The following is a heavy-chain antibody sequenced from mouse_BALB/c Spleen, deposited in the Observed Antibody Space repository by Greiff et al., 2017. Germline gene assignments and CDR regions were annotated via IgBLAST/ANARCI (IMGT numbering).Heavy chain of an antibody. V-gene: IGHV1-7*01. CDR1: GYTFTSYW. D-gene: IGHD2-1*01. Sequence: VQLQESGADLAKPGASVKMSCKASGYTFTSYWMHWVNQRPGQGLEWIGYINPSTGYTEYNQKFKDKATLTADKSSSTAYMQLSSLTSEDSAVYYCANYGTWFAYWGQGTLVTVSA. CDR3: ANYGTWFAY. CDR2: INPSTGYT. J-gene: IGHJ3*01.